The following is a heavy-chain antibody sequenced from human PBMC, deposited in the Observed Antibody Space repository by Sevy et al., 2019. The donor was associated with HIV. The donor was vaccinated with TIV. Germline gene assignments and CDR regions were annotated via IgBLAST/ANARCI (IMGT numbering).Heavy chain of an antibody. CDR1: GFTFSNYD. J-gene: IGHJ2*01. CDR3: TRGGPVPGTTGKLLWYFDL. D-gene: IGHD1-1*01. V-gene: IGHV3-13*01. Sequence: GGSLRLSCAASGFTFSNYDMHWVRQATGKGLEWVSVIGTAGDTYYTGSVKGRFTISRENAKNSLYLQMNSLRAGDTAVYYCTRGGPVPGTTGKLLWYFDLWGRGTLVTVSS. CDR2: IGTAGDT.